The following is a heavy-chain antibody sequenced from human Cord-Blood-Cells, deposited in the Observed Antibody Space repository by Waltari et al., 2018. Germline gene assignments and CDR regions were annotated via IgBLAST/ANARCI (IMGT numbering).Heavy chain of an antibody. CDR1: GGSISSITW. J-gene: IGHJ3*02. CDR2: IYHSGST. Sequence: QVQLQDSGPGLVKPSGTLSLTCAVPGGSISSITWWSWVRQPPGKGLEWIGEIYHSGSTNYNPSLKSRVTISVDKSKNQFSLKLSSVTAADTAVYYCARYPVGIAAAGSAFDIWGQGTMVTVSS. CDR3: ARYPVGIAAAGSAFDI. D-gene: IGHD6-13*01. V-gene: IGHV4-4*02.